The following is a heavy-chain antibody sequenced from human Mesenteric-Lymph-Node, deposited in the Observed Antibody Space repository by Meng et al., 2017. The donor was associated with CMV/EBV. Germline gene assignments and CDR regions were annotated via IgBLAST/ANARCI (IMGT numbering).Heavy chain of an antibody. CDR1: GGSVSSGSYY. D-gene: IGHD3-22*01. CDR3: ARGYDSSGYSRGRYYGMDV. Sequence: SETLSLTCSVSGGSVSSGSYYWSWIRQRPGKGLEWIGYIYYSGSTNYNPSLKSRVTISVDTSKNQFSLKLSSVTAADTAMYYCARGYDSSGYSRGRYYGMDVWGQGTTVTVSS. CDR2: IYYSGST. J-gene: IGHJ6*02. V-gene: IGHV4-61*01.